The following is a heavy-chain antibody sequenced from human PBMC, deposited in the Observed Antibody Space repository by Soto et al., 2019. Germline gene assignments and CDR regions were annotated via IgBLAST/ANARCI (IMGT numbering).Heavy chain of an antibody. CDR1: GYTFTTYD. J-gene: IGHJ6*02. V-gene: IGHV1-8*01. CDR3: ARYHYYYCMDV. CDR2: MNPNSGNT. D-gene: IGHD3-22*01. Sequence: QVQLVQSGAEVMKPGASVKVSCKASGYTFTTYDINWVRQATGQGLEWMGWMNPNSGNTVYAQKFQGRVTMTRNTSINTAYMELTSLTSDDTAVYYCARYHYYYCMDVWGQGTTVTVSS.